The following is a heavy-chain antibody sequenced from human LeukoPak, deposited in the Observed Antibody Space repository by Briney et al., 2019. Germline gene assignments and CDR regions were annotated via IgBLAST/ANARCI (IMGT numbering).Heavy chain of an antibody. Sequence: PGGSLRLSCAASGFTFSSYAMSWVRQAPGKGLEWVSSISSSSSYIYYADSVKGRFTISRDNAKNSLYLQMNSLRAEDTAVYYCARTIQLWGIDAFDIWGQGTMVTVSS. CDR1: GFTFSSYA. CDR2: ISSSSSYI. J-gene: IGHJ3*02. D-gene: IGHD5-18*01. V-gene: IGHV3-21*04. CDR3: ARTIQLWGIDAFDI.